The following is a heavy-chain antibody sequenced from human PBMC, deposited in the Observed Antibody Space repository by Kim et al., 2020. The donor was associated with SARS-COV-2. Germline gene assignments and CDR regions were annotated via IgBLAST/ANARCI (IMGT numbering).Heavy chain of an antibody. V-gene: IGHV1-2*06. J-gene: IGHJ6*02. D-gene: IGHD2-2*01. CDR1: GYSLTDYY. Sequence: ASVKVSCKSSGYSLTDYYLHWVRQAPGQGLEWMGRINPHTGVTYYARKFQGRVALDRDTSINKAYMELSGLTLDDTAVYFCASDNPTAGTIYYYGMDVWGQGTTVPVSS. CDR3: ASDNPTAGTIYYYGMDV. CDR2: INPHTGVT.